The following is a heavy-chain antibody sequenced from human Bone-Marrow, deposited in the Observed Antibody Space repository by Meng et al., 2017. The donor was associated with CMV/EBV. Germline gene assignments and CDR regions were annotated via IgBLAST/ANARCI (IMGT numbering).Heavy chain of an antibody. D-gene: IGHD2-2*01. CDR2: IYYSGST. Sequence: SETLSLTCTVSGGSISSYYWSWIRQPPGKGLEWIGYIYYSGSTNYNPSLKSRVTISVDTSKNQFSLKLSSVTAADTAVYYCARDGCSSTGCYGAFDIWGQGTMVTVSS. V-gene: IGHV4-59*01. J-gene: IGHJ3*02. CDR1: GGSISSYY. CDR3: ARDGCSSTGCYGAFDI.